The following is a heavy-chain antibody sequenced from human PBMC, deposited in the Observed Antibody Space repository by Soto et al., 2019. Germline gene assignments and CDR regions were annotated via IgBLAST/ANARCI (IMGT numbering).Heavy chain of an antibody. V-gene: IGHV4-38-2*02. Sequence: SETLSLTCAVSGYSISSGYYWGWIRQPPGKGLEWIGSIYHSGSTYYNPSLKSRVTISVDTSKNQFSLKLSSVTAADTAVYYCARESIQLWLLGYFQHWGQGTLVTVSS. CDR1: GYSISSGYY. CDR2: IYHSGST. D-gene: IGHD5-18*01. CDR3: ARESIQLWLLGYFQH. J-gene: IGHJ1*01.